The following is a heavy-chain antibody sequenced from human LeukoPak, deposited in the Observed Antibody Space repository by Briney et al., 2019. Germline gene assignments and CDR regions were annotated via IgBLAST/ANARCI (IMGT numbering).Heavy chain of an antibody. CDR1: GFTFSTYG. CDR2: IWHDGSHK. CDR3: VRGWGSNVYASAFDV. D-gene: IGHD3-16*01. V-gene: IGHV3-33*01. J-gene: IGHJ3*01. Sequence: QPGGSLRLSCAASGFTFSTYGTHWVRQAPGKGLEWVTVIWHDGSHKDYADSVKGRFTISRDNSKNTLYLQMNDLRAEDTAVYFCVRGWGSNVYASAFDVWGQGTMVTVSS.